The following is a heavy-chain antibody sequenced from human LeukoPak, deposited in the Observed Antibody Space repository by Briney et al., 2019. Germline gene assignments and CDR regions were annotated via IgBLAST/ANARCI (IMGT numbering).Heavy chain of an antibody. Sequence: ASVKVSCKASGGTFSSYAISWVRQAPGQGLEWMGIINPSGGFTSYAQKLQGRVTVTRDMSTSTVYMELSNLRSEDTAVYYCARDQSGEWELLSGWWFDPWGQGTLVTVSS. CDR2: INPSGGFT. CDR3: ARDQSGEWELLSGWWFDP. V-gene: IGHV1-46*01. J-gene: IGHJ5*02. D-gene: IGHD1-26*01. CDR1: GGTFSSYA.